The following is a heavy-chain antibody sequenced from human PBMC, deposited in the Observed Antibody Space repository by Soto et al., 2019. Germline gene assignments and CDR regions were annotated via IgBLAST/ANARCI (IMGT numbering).Heavy chain of an antibody. D-gene: IGHD6-13*01. CDR2: IYYSGST. CDR3: ARHGSSWYNFFDY. CDR1: GGSISSSSYY. Sequence: SETLSLTCTVSGGSISSSSYYWGWIRQPPGKGLEWIGSIYYSGSTYYNPSLKSRVTISVDTSKNQFSLKLSSVTAADTAVYYCARHGSSWYNFFDYWGQGTLVTVSS. J-gene: IGHJ4*02. V-gene: IGHV4-39*01.